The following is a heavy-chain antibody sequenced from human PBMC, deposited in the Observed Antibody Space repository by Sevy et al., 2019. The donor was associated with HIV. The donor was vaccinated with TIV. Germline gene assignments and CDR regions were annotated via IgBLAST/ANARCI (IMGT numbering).Heavy chain of an antibody. D-gene: IGHD3-22*01. Sequence: GGSLRLSCAASGFTFSDYYMSLIRQAPGKGLEWVSYISSSGSTIYYADSVKGRFTISRDNAKNSLYLQMNSLRAEDTAVYYCARDGNYYDSSGYQSYYYYYGMDVWGQGTTVTVSS. CDR2: ISSSGSTI. J-gene: IGHJ6*02. CDR1: GFTFSDYY. CDR3: ARDGNYYDSSGYQSYYYYYGMDV. V-gene: IGHV3-11*01.